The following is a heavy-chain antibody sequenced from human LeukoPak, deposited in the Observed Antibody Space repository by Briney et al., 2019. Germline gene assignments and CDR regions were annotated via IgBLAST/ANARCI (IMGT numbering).Heavy chain of an antibody. Sequence: SETLSLTCAVYGGSFSGYYWSWIRQPPGKGLEWIGEINHSGSTNYNPSLKSRATISVDTSKNQFSLKLSSVTAADTAVYYCARARYYDFWSGYSPRGYGMDVWGQGTTVTVSS. CDR2: INHSGST. D-gene: IGHD3-3*01. J-gene: IGHJ6*02. CDR3: ARARYYDFWSGYSPRGYGMDV. V-gene: IGHV4-34*01. CDR1: GGSFSGYY.